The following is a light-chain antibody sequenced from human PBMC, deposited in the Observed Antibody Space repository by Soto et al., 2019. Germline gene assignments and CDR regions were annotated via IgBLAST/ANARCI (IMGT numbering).Light chain of an antibody. Sequence: EIVMTQSPASLSVSPGERATLSCRASQNVNNNLAWYQQKPGQAPRLLIHGASTRASGIPGTFSGSGSGTEFTLTISSLLSEVFAFYSSKQFLSGPLILGGGT. CDR3: KQFLSGPLI. CDR1: QNVNNN. J-gene: IGKJ4*01. V-gene: IGKV3-15*01. CDR2: GAS.